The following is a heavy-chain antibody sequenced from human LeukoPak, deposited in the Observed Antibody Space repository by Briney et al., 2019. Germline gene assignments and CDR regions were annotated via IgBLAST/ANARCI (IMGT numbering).Heavy chain of an antibody. J-gene: IGHJ4*02. CDR3: AKDLNDSNAYFLGNDY. D-gene: IGHD3-22*01. Sequence: SGTLSLTCAVSGGSISSSDWWSWVRQPPGKGLEWIGEIYHSGSTNYNPSLKSRVTISVDKSKNQFSLKLSSVTAADTAVYYCAKDLNDSNAYFLGNDYWGQGTLVTVSS. CDR1: GGSISSSDW. CDR2: IYHSGST. V-gene: IGHV4-4*02.